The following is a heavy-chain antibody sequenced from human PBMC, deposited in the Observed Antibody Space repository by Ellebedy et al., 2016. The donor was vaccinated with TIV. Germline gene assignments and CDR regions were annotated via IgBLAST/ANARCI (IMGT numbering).Heavy chain of an antibody. Sequence: PGGSLRLSCAASGFTVSSNYMSWVRQAPGKGLEWVSVIYSGGSTYYADSVKGRFTISRDNSKNTLYLQMNSLRAEDTAVYYCARLGVIAAAGASDSWGQGTLVIVSS. V-gene: IGHV3-66*04. CDR3: ARLGVIAAAGASDS. J-gene: IGHJ4*02. CDR1: GFTVSSNY. CDR2: IYSGGST. D-gene: IGHD6-13*01.